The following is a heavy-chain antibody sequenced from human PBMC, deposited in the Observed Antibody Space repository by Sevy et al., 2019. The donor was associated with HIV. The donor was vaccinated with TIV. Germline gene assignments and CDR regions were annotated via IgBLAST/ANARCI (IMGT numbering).Heavy chain of an antibody. CDR3: ASQFDY. V-gene: IGHV3-21*01. Sequence: GGSLRLSCAVSGFNFSNYSMDWVRQAPGKGLEWVSSISSSGSYIYYSDSLKGRITISRDNAKNSVYLQMNSLRAEETAVYYCASQFDYWGQRTLVTVSS. J-gene: IGHJ4*02. CDR1: GFNFSNYS. CDR2: ISSSGSYI.